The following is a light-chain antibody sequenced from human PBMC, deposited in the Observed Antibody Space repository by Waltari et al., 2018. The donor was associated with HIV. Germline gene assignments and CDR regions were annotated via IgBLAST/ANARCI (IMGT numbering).Light chain of an antibody. J-gene: IGLJ3*02. CDR1: ALAKKY. Sequence: SYELTQPPSVPVSPGQTARISCSGDALAKKYVYWYQQMSGPAPVLVIYENNKRPSGIPDKFSGSSSGTMATLTINGAREEDEADYYCYSADSSGNHWVFGGGTKLTVL. CDR3: YSADSSGNHWV. CDR2: ENN. V-gene: IGLV3-10*01.